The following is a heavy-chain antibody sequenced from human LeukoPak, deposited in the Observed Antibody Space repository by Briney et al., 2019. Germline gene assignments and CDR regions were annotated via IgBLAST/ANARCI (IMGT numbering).Heavy chain of an antibody. CDR1: GFTFSSYA. J-gene: IGHJ3*02. CDR3: ARDLHDYSNYHDAFDI. D-gene: IGHD4-11*01. Sequence: PGRSLRLSCAASGFTFSSYAMHWVRQAPGKGLEWVAVISYDGSNKYYADSVKGRFTISRDNAKNSLYLQMNSLRAEDTAVYYCARDLHDYSNYHDAFDIWGQGTMVTVSS. CDR2: ISYDGSNK. V-gene: IGHV3-30-3*01.